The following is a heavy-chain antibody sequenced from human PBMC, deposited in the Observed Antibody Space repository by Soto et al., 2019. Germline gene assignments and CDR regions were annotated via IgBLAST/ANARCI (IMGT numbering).Heavy chain of an antibody. V-gene: IGHV4-59*01. CDR1: SDSISSYC. CDR2: ISYSGST. Sequence: PSETLSLTCTVSSDSISSYCWSWIRQPPGKRLEWIGYISYSGSTDYNPSLKSRVTISGDTSKNQSSLKVSSVTAADTAVYYCARGTSWQLPFDYWGQGTLVTVSS. J-gene: IGHJ4*02. D-gene: IGHD6-13*01. CDR3: ARGTSWQLPFDY.